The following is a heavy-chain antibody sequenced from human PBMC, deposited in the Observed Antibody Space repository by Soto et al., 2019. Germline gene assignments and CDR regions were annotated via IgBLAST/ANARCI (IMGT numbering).Heavy chain of an antibody. CDR3: ARGDIVVVPAAIRFYGMDV. D-gene: IGHD2-2*02. CDR1: GYTFTGYY. V-gene: IGHV1-2*04. J-gene: IGHJ6*02. CDR2: INPNSGGT. Sequence: ASVKVSCKASGYTFTGYYMHWVRQAPGQGLEWMGWINPNSGGTNYAQKFQGWVTMTRDTSISTAYMELSRLRSDDTAVYYCARGDIVVVPAAIRFYGMDVWGQGTTVTVAS.